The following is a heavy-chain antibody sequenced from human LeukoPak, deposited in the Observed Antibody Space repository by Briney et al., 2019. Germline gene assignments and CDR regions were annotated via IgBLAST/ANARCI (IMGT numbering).Heavy chain of an antibody. J-gene: IGHJ4*02. V-gene: IGHV4-38-2*01. CDR2: FFQSHRS. D-gene: IGHD3-10*01. Sequence: SETLSLTCAISGHSPTRGYYWACFRQSPGKGLEWIATFFQSHRSFYNASLESRVTVSLDTSKSQFSLNLTSVTAADTAVYYCARVLSVPYLLDSWGRGTQVTVSS. CDR1: GHSPTRGYY. CDR3: ARVLSVPYLLDS.